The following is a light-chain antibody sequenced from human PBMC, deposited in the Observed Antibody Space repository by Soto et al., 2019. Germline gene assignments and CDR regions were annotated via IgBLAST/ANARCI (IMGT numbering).Light chain of an antibody. CDR1: QDISNY. V-gene: IGKV1-33*01. CDR3: QQYDNLPLT. Sequence: EIHMTQSPSSLSASVVDRVTITCRASQDISNYLNWYQQKPGKAPKLLIYDASNLETGVPSRFSGSGSGTDFTFTISSLQPEDIATYYCQQYDNLPLTFGGGTKVDIK. J-gene: IGKJ4*01. CDR2: DAS.